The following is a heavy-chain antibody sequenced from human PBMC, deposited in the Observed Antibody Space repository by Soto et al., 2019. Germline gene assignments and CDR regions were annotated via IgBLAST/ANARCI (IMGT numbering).Heavy chain of an antibody. CDR2: IIPIFGTA. D-gene: IGHD6-19*01. Sequence: QVQLVQSGAEVKKPGSSVKVSCKASGGTFSSYAISWVRQAPGQGLEWMGGIIPIFGTANYAQKFQGRVTITADESTSTAYRELSSLRSEDTAVYYCARAPLFRGLVAGPHYYYYGMDVWGQGTTVTVSS. J-gene: IGHJ6*02. CDR3: ARAPLFRGLVAGPHYYYYGMDV. CDR1: GGTFSSYA. V-gene: IGHV1-69*01.